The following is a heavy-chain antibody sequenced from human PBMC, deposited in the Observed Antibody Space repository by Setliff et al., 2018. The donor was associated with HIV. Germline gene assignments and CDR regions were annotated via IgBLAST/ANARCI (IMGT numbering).Heavy chain of an antibody. D-gene: IGHD6-19*01. CDR2: ISPYNGHT. J-gene: IGHJ6*02. CDR1: GYTFKTYG. CDR3: ARLGSGWSDSYYYAMDV. V-gene: IGHV1-18*01. Sequence: ASVKVSCKASGYTFKTYGISWVRQAPGHGLEWMGWISPYNGHTNYAQNFQGRVTMTIDKSTSRAYMELKSLTSDDTAAYFCARLGSGWSDSYYYAMDVWGQGTTVTVSS.